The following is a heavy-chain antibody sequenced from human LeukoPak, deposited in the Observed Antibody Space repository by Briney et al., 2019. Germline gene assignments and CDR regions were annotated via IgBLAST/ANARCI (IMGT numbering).Heavy chain of an antibody. CDR1: GGTFSSYA. D-gene: IGHD6-19*01. V-gene: IGHV1-69*13. J-gene: IGHJ3*02. CDR3: ASTRGQWLAYDAFDI. CDR2: IIPIFGTA. Sequence: SVKVSCKASGGTFSSYAISWVRQAPGQGLEWMGGIIPIFGTANYAQKFQGRVTITADESTSTAYMELSSLRSEDTAVYYCASTRGQWLAYDAFDIWGQGTMVTVSS.